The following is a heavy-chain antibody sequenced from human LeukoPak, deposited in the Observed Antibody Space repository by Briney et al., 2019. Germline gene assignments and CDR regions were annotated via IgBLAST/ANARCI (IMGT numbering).Heavy chain of an antibody. CDR2: IGTAGDT. Sequence: GGSLRLSCAASGFTFSSYDMHWVRQGTGKGLEWVSAIGTAGDTYYPGSVKGRFTISRENAKNSLYLQMNSLRAGDTAVYYCARGFLGDAFDIWGQGTMVTVSS. V-gene: IGHV3-13*04. CDR1: GFTFSSYD. D-gene: IGHD3-3*01. CDR3: ARGFLGDAFDI. J-gene: IGHJ3*02.